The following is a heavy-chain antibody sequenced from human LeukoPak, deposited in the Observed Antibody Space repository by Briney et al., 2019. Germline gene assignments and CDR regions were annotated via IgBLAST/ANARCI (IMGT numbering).Heavy chain of an antibody. V-gene: IGHV3-30*02. CDR2: IRNDGSKD. CDR1: GFTFNNYG. D-gene: IGHD3-9*01. Sequence: GGSLRLSCAASGFTFNNYGMHWVRQAAGKGLEWVAFIRNDGSKDYYADSVKGRFTISRDNSKNTLYLQMSSLRPDDTAVYYCAKVPGFDNILQHWGQGTLVTVST. J-gene: IGHJ1*01. CDR3: AKVPGFDNILQH.